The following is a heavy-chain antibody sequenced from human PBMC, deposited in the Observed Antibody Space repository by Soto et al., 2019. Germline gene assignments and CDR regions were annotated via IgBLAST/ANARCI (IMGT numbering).Heavy chain of an antibody. Sequence: PSETLSLTCTVSGVSISSYYWSWIRQPPGKGLEWIGYIYYSGSTNYNPSLKSRVTISVDTSKNQFSLKLSSVTAADTAVYYCARHGTVWWFDPWGQGILVTVSS. J-gene: IGHJ5*02. CDR3: ARHGTVWWFDP. CDR2: IYYSGST. D-gene: IGHD3-16*01. CDR1: GVSISSYY. V-gene: IGHV4-59*08.